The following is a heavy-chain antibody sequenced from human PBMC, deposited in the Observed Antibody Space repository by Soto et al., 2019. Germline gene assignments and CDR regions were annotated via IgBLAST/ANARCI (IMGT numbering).Heavy chain of an antibody. J-gene: IGHJ6*02. CDR2: IYYSGST. CDR3: ARVEATVTPLNYYYYGMDV. D-gene: IGHD4-17*01. V-gene: IGHV4-31*03. Sequence: KASETLSLTCTVSGGSISSGGYYWSWIRQHPGKGLEWIGYIYYSGSTYYNPSLKSRVTISVDTSKNQFSLKLSSVTAADTAVYYCARVEATVTPLNYYYYGMDVWGQGTTVTVSS. CDR1: GGSISSGGYY.